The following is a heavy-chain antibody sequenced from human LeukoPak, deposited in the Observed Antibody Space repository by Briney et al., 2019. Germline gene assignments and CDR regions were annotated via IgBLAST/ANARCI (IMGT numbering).Heavy chain of an antibody. CDR1: GGSISSGGYY. CDR2: IYYSGST. CDR3: ARVIEWGSSWPFDY. D-gene: IGHD6-13*01. V-gene: IGHV4-31*03. J-gene: IGHJ4*02. Sequence: TLSLTCTVSGGSISSGGYYWSWIRQHPGKGLEWIGYIYYSGSTYYNPSLKSRVTISVDTSKNQFSLKLSSVTAADTAVYYCARVIEWGSSWPFDYWGQGTLVTVSS.